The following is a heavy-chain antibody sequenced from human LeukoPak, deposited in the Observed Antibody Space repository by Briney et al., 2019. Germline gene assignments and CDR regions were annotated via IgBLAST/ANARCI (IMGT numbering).Heavy chain of an antibody. CDR3: ARDGEYYDFWSGVSAPYYYYYMDV. Sequence: ASVKVSCKTSGYTFTGYYIHWVRHAPGQGLELMGWINSNSGGTNYAQNFQGRVTMTRDTSINTAYMELRRLRSDDMAVYYCARDGEYYDFWSGVSAPYYYYYMDVWGKGTTVTVSS. CDR2: INSNSGGT. D-gene: IGHD3-3*01. V-gene: IGHV1-2*02. CDR1: GYTFTGYY. J-gene: IGHJ6*03.